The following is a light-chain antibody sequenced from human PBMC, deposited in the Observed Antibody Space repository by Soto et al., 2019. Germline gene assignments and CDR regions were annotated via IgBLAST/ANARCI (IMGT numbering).Light chain of an antibody. V-gene: IGKV4-1*01. J-gene: IGKJ1*01. CDR3: QQYYSTPRT. CDR2: WAS. CDR1: QSVLYSSNNKNY. Sequence: DIVMTQSPDSLAVSLGERATINCKSSQSVLYSSNNKNYLAWYQQKPGQPPKLLIYWASTRESGVPDRFSGRGSGTDFTLTISSLQAEDVAFYYCQQYYSTPRTFGQRTKVEIK.